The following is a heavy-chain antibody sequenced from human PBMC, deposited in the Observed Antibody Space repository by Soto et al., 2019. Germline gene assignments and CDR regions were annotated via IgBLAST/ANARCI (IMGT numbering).Heavy chain of an antibody. CDR2: INPNSGGT. CDR1: GYTFTGYY. CDR3: ARERGYCSGGSCYGDYYYGMDV. D-gene: IGHD2-15*01. J-gene: IGHJ6*02. V-gene: IGHV1-2*04. Sequence: QVQLVQSGAEVKKPGASVKVSCKASGYTFTGYYMHWVRQAPGQGLEWVGWINPNSGGTNYAQKFQGWVTMTRDTSISTAYMELSRLRSDDTAVYYCARERGYCSGGSCYGDYYYGMDVWGQGTTVTVSS.